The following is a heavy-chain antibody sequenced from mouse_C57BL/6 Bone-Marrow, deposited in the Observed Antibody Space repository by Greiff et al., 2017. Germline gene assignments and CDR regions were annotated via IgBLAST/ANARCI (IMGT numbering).Heavy chain of an antibody. J-gene: IGHJ3*01. D-gene: IGHD2-4*01. V-gene: IGHV1-54*01. Sequence: VQLQQSGAELVRPGTSVKVSCKASGYAFTNYLIEWVKQRPGQGLEWIGVINPGSGGTNYNEKFKGKATLTADKSSSTAYMQLSSLTSEDSAVYFCARDDSAWFAYGGQGTRVTVSA. CDR2: INPGSGGT. CDR3: ARDDSAWFAY. CDR1: GYAFTNYL.